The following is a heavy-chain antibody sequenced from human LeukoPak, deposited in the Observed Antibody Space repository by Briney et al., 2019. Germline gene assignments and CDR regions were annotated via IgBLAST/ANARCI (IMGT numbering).Heavy chain of an antibody. CDR1: GYTFTSYA. D-gene: IGHD1-26*01. V-gene: IGHV1-3*01. J-gene: IGHJ6*02. CDR2: INAGNGNT. CDR3: ARDQKVGATPYFGMDV. Sequence: GASVKVSCKASGYTFTSYAMHWVRQAPGQRLEWMGWINAGNGNTKYSQKFQGRVTITRDTSASTAYMELSSLRSEDTAVYYCARDQKVGATPYFGMDVWGQGTTVTVS.